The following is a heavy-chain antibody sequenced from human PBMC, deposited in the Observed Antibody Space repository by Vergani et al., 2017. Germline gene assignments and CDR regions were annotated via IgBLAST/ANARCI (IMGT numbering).Heavy chain of an antibody. Sequence: VQLVESGGGLVKPGGSLRLSCAASGFTFCSYSMNWVRQAPGKGLEWVSSISSSSSYIYYADSVKGRFTISRDNAKNSLYLQMNSLRAEDTAVYYCARDHTSNDYIWGSYLTYYYYYYMDVWGKGTTVTVSS. V-gene: IGHV3-21*01. CDR3: ARDHTSNDYIWGSYLTYYYYYYMDV. D-gene: IGHD3-16*01. CDR2: ISSSSSYI. J-gene: IGHJ6*03. CDR1: GFTFCSYS.